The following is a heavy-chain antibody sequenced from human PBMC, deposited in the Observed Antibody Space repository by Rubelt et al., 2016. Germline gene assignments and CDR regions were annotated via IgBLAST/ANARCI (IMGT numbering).Heavy chain of an antibody. V-gene: IGHV3-7*03. CDR1: GFDFSRYW. CDR2: IKEDGTAK. D-gene: IGHD3-10*01. J-gene: IGHJ4*02. Sequence: EVQLVESGGGLVQPGGSLRLSCAASGFDFSRYWMNWFRQPPGKGLEWVASIKEDGTAKYYGDSVKGRFTISRDNAKNSLYLQMNSLRVEDTAVYYCAPGAPRDYWGQGTRVAVSS. CDR3: APGAPRDY.